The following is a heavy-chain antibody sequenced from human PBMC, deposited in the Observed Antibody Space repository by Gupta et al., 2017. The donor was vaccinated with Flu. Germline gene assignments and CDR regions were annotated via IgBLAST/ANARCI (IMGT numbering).Heavy chain of an antibody. CDR2: IIPIFRTL. D-gene: IGHD6-6*01. Sequence: QVQLVQSGAELKKPGSSVKVSCKASGGTFSSYAISWVRQAPGQGLEWMGGIIPIFRTLNYAQKFQGRVTITADESTSTAYMELSSLRSEDTAVYYCAREGRVGEYSSSSGGDYFDHWGQGTLVTVSS. V-gene: IGHV1-69*01. CDR3: AREGRVGEYSSSSGGDYFDH. CDR1: GGTFSSYA. J-gene: IGHJ4*02.